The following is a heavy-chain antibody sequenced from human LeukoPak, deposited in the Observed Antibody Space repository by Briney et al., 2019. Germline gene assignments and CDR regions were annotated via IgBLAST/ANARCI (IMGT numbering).Heavy chain of an antibody. V-gene: IGHV3-48*03. CDR1: GFTFCSYE. CDR2: ISSSGSTI. CDR3: ARDARLGEVKYYMDV. D-gene: IGHD3-16*01. Sequence: GGSLRLSCAVSGFTFCSYEMNWVRQAPGKGREWVSYISSSGSTIYYADYVKGRFTISRDNAKDSLYLQMNSLRAEDTAVYYCARDARLGEVKYYMDVWGKGTTVTVSS. J-gene: IGHJ6*03.